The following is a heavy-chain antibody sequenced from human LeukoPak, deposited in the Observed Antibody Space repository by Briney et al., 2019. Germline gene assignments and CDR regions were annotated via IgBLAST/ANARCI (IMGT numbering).Heavy chain of an antibody. CDR1: GFTFDDYG. D-gene: IGHD6-19*01. Sequence: GGSLRLSCAASGFTFDDYGMHWVRQAPGKGLEWVSGISWNSGTVVYADSVRGRFTISRDNAKNSVYLQMNSLKAEGTALYYCAKGGYGSGWYGDHWGQGTLVTVSS. J-gene: IGHJ4*02. CDR3: AKGGYGSGWYGDH. V-gene: IGHV3-9*01. CDR2: ISWNSGTV.